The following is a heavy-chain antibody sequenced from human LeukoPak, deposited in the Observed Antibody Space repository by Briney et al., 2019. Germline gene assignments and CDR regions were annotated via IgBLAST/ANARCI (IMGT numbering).Heavy chain of an antibody. CDR3: AKDRGSGYHYFDY. J-gene: IGHJ4*02. Sequence: EGSLRLSCAASGFTFSSYAMHWVRQAPGKGLEWVAVISYDGSNKYYADSVKGRFTISRDNSKNTLYLQMNSLRAEDTAVYYCAKDRGSGYHYFDYWGQGTLVTVSS. CDR2: ISYDGSNK. V-gene: IGHV3-30-3*02. D-gene: IGHD3-22*01. CDR1: GFTFSSYA.